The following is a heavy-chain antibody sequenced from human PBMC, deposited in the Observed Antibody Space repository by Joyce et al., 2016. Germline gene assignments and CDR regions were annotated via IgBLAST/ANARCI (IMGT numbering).Heavy chain of an antibody. CDR2: ISATSYDI. CDR1: GSTFSSSG. CDR3: ARGGISYYYAMDV. V-gene: IGHV3-21*01. J-gene: IGHJ6*02. D-gene: IGHD3-16*01. Sequence: QLVESGGGVVKAGGSLRLSCEASGSTFSSSGMSWFRQAPGKGLEWVAAISATSYDIFHAETVRGRFTVSRDNAKKTLYLQMNSLRAEDSAVFYCARGGISYYYAMDVWGQGTTVTVSS.